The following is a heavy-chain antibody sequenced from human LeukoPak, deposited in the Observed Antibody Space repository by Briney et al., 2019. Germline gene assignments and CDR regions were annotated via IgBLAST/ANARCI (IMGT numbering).Heavy chain of an antibody. CDR3: AKDRGSRMMDWYFDL. CDR1: GFTFSSYG. Sequence: PGGTLRLSCAAPGFTFSSYGMSWVRQAPGKGLEWVSAISGSGGSTYYADSVKGRFTISRDNSKNTLYLQMNSLRAEDTAVYYCAKDRGSRMMDWYFDLWGRGTLVTVSS. J-gene: IGHJ2*01. CDR2: ISGSGGST. D-gene: IGHD2-15*01. V-gene: IGHV3-23*01.